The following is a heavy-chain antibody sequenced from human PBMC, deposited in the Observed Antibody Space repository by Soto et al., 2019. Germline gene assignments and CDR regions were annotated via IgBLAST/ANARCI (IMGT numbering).Heavy chain of an antibody. CDR3: ARRFSLNIAGAFSAFDI. CDR2: IYCDDSDT. D-gene: IGHD1-26*01. J-gene: IGHJ3*02. V-gene: IGHV5-51*01. CDR1: GYTFTNYW. Sequence: GESLKISCEASGYTFTNYWIGWVRQMPGKGLEWMGIIYCDDSDTRYSPSFQGQVTISADKSISTAYLQWRSLKASDTAMYYCARRFSLNIAGAFSAFDIWGQGTMVTVS.